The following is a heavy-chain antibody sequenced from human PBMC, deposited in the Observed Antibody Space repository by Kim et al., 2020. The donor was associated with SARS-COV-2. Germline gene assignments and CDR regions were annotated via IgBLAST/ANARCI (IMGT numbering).Heavy chain of an antibody. J-gene: IGHJ6*02. Sequence: VKGRFSISRGNAKNSLYQQMNSLRAEDTAVYYCAARAVVRSLYYCYGMDVWGQGTTVTVSS. CDR3: AARAVVRSLYYCYGMDV. D-gene: IGHD2-2*01. V-gene: IGHV3-11*04.